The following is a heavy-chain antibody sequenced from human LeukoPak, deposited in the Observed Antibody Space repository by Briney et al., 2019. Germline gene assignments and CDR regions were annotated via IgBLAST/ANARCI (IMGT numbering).Heavy chain of an antibody. J-gene: IGHJ4*02. D-gene: IGHD6-19*01. V-gene: IGHV1-2*02. CDR1: GYTFTGYY. CDR3: ARERGSGVAGTSDY. CDR2: IYPNTGGT. Sequence: GASVKVSCKASGYTFTGYYMRWVRQAPGQGLEWMGWIYPNTGGTNYAQKFQGRVNMTRDTSISTAYMELSRLRSDDTAVYYCARERGSGVAGTSDYWGQGTLVTVSS.